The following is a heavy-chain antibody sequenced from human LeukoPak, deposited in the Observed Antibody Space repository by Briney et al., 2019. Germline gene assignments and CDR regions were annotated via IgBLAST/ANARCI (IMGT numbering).Heavy chain of an antibody. J-gene: IGHJ4*02. CDR1: GFTFSSYA. Sequence: GGSRRLSCAASGFTFSSYAMRWVRQAPGKGLEWASGISGSGGSTYYADPVKGRFTISRDNSKNTVYLEMNSLRAEDTAVYYCAKGGQVTNSQVDYWGQGTLVTVSS. CDR3: AKGGQVTNSQVDY. V-gene: IGHV3-23*01. CDR2: ISGSGGST. D-gene: IGHD2-21*02.